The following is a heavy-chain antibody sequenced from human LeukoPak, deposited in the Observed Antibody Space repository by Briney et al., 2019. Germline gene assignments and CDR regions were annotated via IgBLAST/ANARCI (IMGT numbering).Heavy chain of an antibody. D-gene: IGHD2-21*02. CDR2: INHSGST. Sequence: SETLSLTCAVYGGSFSGYYWSWIRQPPGKGLEWIGEINHSGSTNYNSSLKSRVTISVDTSKNQFSLKLSSVTAADTAVYYCARVADCGGDCYQGGPDYWGQGTLVTVSS. CDR3: ARVADCGGDCYQGGPDY. CDR1: GGSFSGYY. V-gene: IGHV4-34*01. J-gene: IGHJ4*02.